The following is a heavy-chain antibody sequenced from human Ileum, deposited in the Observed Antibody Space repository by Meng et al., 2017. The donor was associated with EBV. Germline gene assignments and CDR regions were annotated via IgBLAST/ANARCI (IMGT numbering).Heavy chain of an antibody. CDR1: GVAFMDFY. CDR3: ARRGSYGGGCDY. J-gene: IGHJ4*02. V-gene: IGHV4-34*01. Sequence: VLLHQWGSGLMQPSESLSLTCAVSGVAFMDFYWTWIRQPPRKGLELIGEINPREGTNYNPSLKSRVTISVDTSKNQFSLKMNSLTAADTAIYYCARRGSYGGGCDYWGQGTLVTVSS. CDR2: INPREGT. D-gene: IGHD1-26*01.